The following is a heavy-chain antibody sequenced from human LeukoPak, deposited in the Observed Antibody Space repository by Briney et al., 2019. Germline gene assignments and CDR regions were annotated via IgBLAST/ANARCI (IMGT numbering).Heavy chain of an antibody. Sequence: GSLRLSCAASGFTFSMYWMHWVRQAPGKGLVWVSRVRPEGTTTAYADSVKGRFTISRDNAKNTLFLQMNSLSAEDTAVYYCARDLDWILFDYWGQGTLVTVSS. D-gene: IGHD3-9*01. CDR2: VRPEGTTT. CDR1: GFTFSMYW. CDR3: ARDLDWILFDY. V-gene: IGHV3-74*03. J-gene: IGHJ4*02.